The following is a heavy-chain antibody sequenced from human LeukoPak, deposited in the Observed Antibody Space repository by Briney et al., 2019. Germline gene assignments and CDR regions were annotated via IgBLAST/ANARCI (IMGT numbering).Heavy chain of an antibody. J-gene: IGHJ3*02. D-gene: IGHD2-2*01. CDR1: GGSISSYY. CDR3: ARGDYCSSSSCFLRGFDI. CDR2: IYYSGST. Sequence: SETLSLTCTVSGGSISSYYWSWIRQPPGKGLEWIGNIYYSGSTNYNTSLKSRVTISIDTSKNQFSLKLSSVTAADTAVYYCARGDYCSSSSCFLRGFDIWGQGTKVTVSS. V-gene: IGHV4-59*01.